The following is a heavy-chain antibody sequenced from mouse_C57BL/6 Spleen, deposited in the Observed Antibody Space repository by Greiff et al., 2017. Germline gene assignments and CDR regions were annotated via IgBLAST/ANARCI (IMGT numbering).Heavy chain of an antibody. D-gene: IGHD1-1*01. V-gene: IGHV5-6*01. CDR1: GFTFSSYG. CDR3: ARHSPGSSYYFDY. Sequence: EVHLVESGGDLVKPGGSLKLSCAASGFTFSSYGMSLVRQTPDKRLEWVATISSGGRYTYYPDSVKGRFTISRDNAKNTLYLQMSSLKSEDTAMYYCARHSPGSSYYFDYWGQGTTLTVSS. CDR2: ISSGGRYT. J-gene: IGHJ2*01.